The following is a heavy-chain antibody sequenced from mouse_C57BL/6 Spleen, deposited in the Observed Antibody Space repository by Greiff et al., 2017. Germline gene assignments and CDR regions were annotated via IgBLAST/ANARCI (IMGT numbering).Heavy chain of an antibody. CDR2: LDPENGDT. J-gene: IGHJ2*01. V-gene: IGHV14-4*01. CDR3: TTTYGSSYYFDY. D-gene: IGHD1-1*01. CDR1: GFNIKDDY. Sequence: VQLQQSGAELVRPGASVKLSCTASGFNIKDDYMHWVKQRPEQGLEWIGWLDPENGDTEYASKFQGKATITADTSSNTAYLQLSSLTSEDTAVYYCTTTYGSSYYFDYWGQGTTLTVSS.